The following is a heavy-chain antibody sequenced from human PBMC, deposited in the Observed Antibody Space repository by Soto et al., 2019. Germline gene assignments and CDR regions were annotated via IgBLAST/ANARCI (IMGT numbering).Heavy chain of an antibody. Sequence: QVQLQESGPGLVKPSQTLSLTCTVSGGSISSGSYYWSWIRQHPGKGLEWIGYIHYSGSTYYNPSIKSRVTISLDTSKNQFSLKLSSVTAADTAVYYCARESLAYCGGDCYSSPFDYWGQGTLVTVSS. V-gene: IGHV4-31*03. CDR3: ARESLAYCGGDCYSSPFDY. D-gene: IGHD2-21*02. CDR1: GGSISSGSYY. CDR2: IHYSGST. J-gene: IGHJ4*02.